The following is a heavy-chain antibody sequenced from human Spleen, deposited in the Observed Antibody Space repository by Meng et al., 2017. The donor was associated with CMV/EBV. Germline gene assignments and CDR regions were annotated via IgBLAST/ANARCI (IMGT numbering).Heavy chain of an antibody. V-gene: IGHV4-34*01. CDR3: ARVGYYYDESQKYYYYYYGMDV. CDR1: GFSFSSYS. J-gene: IGHJ6*02. Sequence: ESLKISCAASGFSFSSYSFSWVRQAPGKGLEWIGEINHSGSTNYNPSLKSRVSISVDTSKYQFSLKLRSVTAADTAVYYCARVGYYYDESQKYYYYYYGMDVWGQGTTVTVSS. D-gene: IGHD3-22*01. CDR2: INHSGST.